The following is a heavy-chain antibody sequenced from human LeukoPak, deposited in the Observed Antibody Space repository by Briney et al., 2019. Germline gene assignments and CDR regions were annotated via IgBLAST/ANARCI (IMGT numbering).Heavy chain of an antibody. Sequence: SETLSLTCTVSGGSISSSSYYWGWIRQPPGKGLEWIGSIYYSGSTYYNPSLKSRVTISVDTSKNQFSLKLSSVTAADTAVYYCARLAYCGGDCYSVSWYFDLWGRGTLVTVSS. CDR2: IYYSGST. D-gene: IGHD2-21*02. J-gene: IGHJ2*01. CDR1: GGSISSSSYY. V-gene: IGHV4-39*01. CDR3: ARLAYCGGDCYSVSWYFDL.